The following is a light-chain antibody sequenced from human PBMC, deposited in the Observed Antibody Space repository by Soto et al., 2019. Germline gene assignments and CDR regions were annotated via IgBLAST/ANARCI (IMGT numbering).Light chain of an antibody. CDR2: GAS. V-gene: IGKV1-39*01. CDR1: QGISNY. CDR3: QQSVKVPRT. Sequence: DIQMTQSPSSLSASAGDRVTITCRASQGISNYLNWYQQRVGTAPKFLIYGASILQSGVPARFSGSGFGTDFTLTIDSLQPEDFAIYYCQQSVKVPRTFGHGTRVEIK. J-gene: IGKJ1*01.